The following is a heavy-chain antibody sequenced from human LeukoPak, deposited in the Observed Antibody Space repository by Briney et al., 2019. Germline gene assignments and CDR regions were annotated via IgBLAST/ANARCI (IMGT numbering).Heavy chain of an antibody. CDR1: GFTFSDYY. D-gene: IGHD3-22*01. J-gene: IGHJ3*02. V-gene: IGHV3-11*04. CDR2: IGTSGSTK. CDR3: ASRMYYYDTSGYSSDAFDI. Sequence: GGSLRLSCAASGFTFSDYYMSWIRQAPGKGLEWVSYIGTSGSTKYYADSVKGRFTISRDNAKNSLYLQMNSQRAEDTAVYYCASRMYYYDTSGYSSDAFDIWGQGTMVTVSS.